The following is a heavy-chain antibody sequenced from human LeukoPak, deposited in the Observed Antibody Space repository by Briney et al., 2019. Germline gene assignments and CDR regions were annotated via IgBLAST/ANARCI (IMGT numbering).Heavy chain of an antibody. CDR3: ARLPVYSNNWCPHFDS. CDR1: GYTFTGYY. J-gene: IGHJ4*02. Sequence: ASVKVSCKASGYTFTGYYMHWVRQAPGQGLEWMGWINPNSGGTNYAQKFQGRVTMTRDTSISTAYMELSSLRSDDTALYYCARLPVYSNNWCPHFDSWGQGTLVTVSS. V-gene: IGHV1-2*02. D-gene: IGHD6-13*01. CDR2: INPNSGGT.